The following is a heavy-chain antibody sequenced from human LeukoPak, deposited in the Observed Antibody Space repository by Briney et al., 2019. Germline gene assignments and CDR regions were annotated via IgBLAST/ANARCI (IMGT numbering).Heavy chain of an antibody. CDR3: ARDPSIAARPDQTNWFDP. CDR1: GGSVSSSSYY. J-gene: IGHJ5*02. D-gene: IGHD6-6*01. V-gene: IGHV4-39*07. CDR2: IYSGGST. Sequence: NPSETLSLTCTVSGGSVSSSSYYWGWIRQPPGKGLEWIATIYSGGSTYYNPSLKSRVTISIDTSKSQFSLTLTSVTAADTAVYYCARDPSIAARPDQTNWFDPWGQGTLVTVSS.